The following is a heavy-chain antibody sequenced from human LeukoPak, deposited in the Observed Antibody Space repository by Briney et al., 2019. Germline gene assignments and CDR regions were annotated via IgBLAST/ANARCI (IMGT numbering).Heavy chain of an antibody. Sequence: SSETLSLTCAVSGGSISNYYCSWIRQPPGKGLEWLGYIHYSGYTNYNPSLKSRVTISVDTSKNQFSLNLSSVTAADTAVYYCARHRGSDWYFDFWGRGTLVTVSS. V-gene: IGHV4-59*01. J-gene: IGHJ2*01. CDR3: ARHRGSDWYFDF. CDR2: IHYSGYT. CDR1: GGSISNYY. D-gene: IGHD3-10*01.